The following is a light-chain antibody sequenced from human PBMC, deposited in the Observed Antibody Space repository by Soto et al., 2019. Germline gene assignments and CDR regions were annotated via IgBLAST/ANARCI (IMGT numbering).Light chain of an antibody. Sequence: DIQMTHSPSTLSASVGDRVTITFRASQLISNWLASYQQKPGKAPKLLIYKASTLKSGVPSRFSGSGSGTAFTLTISSLQPDDFATYYCQKYNSYSPKFGQGTKVDIK. CDR2: KAS. CDR1: QLISNW. J-gene: IGKJ1*01. V-gene: IGKV1-5*03. CDR3: QKYNSYSPK.